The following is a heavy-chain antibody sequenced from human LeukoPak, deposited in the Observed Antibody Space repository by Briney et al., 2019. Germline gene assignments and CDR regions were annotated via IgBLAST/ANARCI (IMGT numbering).Heavy chain of an antibody. Sequence: SETLSLTCAVSGGSISSYYWSWIRQPPGKGLEWIGYIYYSGSTNYNPSLKSRVTISVDASKNQFSLKLSSVTAADTAVYFCARGPYSYDSSGAFDIWGQGTMVTVSS. CDR1: GGSISSYY. CDR3: ARGPYSYDSSGAFDI. D-gene: IGHD3-22*01. CDR2: IYYSGST. J-gene: IGHJ3*02. V-gene: IGHV4-59*08.